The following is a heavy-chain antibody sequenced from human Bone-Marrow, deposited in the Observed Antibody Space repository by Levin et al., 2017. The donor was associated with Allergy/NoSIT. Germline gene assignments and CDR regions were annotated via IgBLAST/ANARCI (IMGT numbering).Heavy chain of an antibody. V-gene: IGHV4-31*03. J-gene: IGHJ4*02. D-gene: IGHD6-13*01. CDR2: IYYSGNT. CDR3: ARVLSAAGTATDGVFGY. Sequence: ASETLSLTCTVSGGSISGSPYYWSWIRQHPGKGLEWIGHIYYSGNTHYNPSLKSRVSISVDTSKNHFSLKVNSVTAADTAVYFCARVLSAAGTATDGVFGYWGQGTLVTVSS. CDR1: GGSISGSPYY.